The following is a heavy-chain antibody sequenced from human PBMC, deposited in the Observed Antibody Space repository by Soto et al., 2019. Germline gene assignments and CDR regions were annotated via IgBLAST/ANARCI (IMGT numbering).Heavy chain of an antibody. V-gene: IGHV3-21*01. D-gene: IGHD3-10*01. Sequence: GESLKISCAASGFTFSSYSMNWVRQAPGKGLEWVSSISSSSSYIYYADPVKGRFTISRDNAKNSLYLQMNSLRAEDTAVYYCARDPWHGNPISMDDGGWSPAYYWAQGTLVTVSS. CDR2: ISSSSSYI. CDR1: GFTFSSYS. CDR3: ARDPWHGNPISMDDGGWSPAYY. J-gene: IGHJ4*02.